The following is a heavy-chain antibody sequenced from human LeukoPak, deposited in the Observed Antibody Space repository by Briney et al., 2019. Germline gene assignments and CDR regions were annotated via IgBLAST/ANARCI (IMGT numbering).Heavy chain of an antibody. V-gene: IGHV3-23*01. CDR1: GFTFSSYS. D-gene: IGHD3-3*01. CDR3: AKDRIGIFGVVDFDY. Sequence: GGSLRLSCAASGFTFSSYSMNWVRQAPGKGLEWVSHITASGTAMFYADSVKGRFTISRDNSKNTLYLQMNSLRAEDTAVYYCAKDRIGIFGVVDFDYWGQGTLVTVSS. J-gene: IGHJ4*02. CDR2: ITASGTAM.